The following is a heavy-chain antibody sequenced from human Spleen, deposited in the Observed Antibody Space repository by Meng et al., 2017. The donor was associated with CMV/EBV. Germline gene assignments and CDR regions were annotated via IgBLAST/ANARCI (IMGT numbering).Heavy chain of an antibody. Sequence: DSISSGDFFWTWIRQSPGKGLEWIGYIYSTGRGYYNPSLKSRLTLSIDTSKNHFSLRLSSVTAADTALYFCARGDSHVAVRGTWFDPWGQGTLVTVSS. CDR3: ARGDSHVAVRGTWFDP. CDR2: IYSTGRG. J-gene: IGHJ5*02. CDR1: DSISSGDFF. D-gene: IGHD2-21*02. V-gene: IGHV4-30-4*08.